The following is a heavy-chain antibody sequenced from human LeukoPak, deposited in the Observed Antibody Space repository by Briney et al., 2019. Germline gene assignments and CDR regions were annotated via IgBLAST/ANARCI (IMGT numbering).Heavy chain of an antibody. D-gene: IGHD3-10*01. CDR3: ARDHSGSYDPGLTNWFDP. J-gene: IGHJ5*02. CDR1: GFTFSSYG. CDR2: IWYDGSNK. Sequence: GGSLRLSCAASGFTFSSYGMHWVRQAPGKGLEWVAVIWYDGSNKYYADSVKGRFIISRDNSKNTLYLQMNSLRAEDTAVYYCARDHSGSYDPGLTNWFDPWGQGTLVTVSS. V-gene: IGHV3-33*01.